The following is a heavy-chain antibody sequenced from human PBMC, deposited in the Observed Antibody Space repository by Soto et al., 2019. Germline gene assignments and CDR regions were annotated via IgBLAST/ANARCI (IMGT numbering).Heavy chain of an antibody. V-gene: IGHV1-69*08. CDR1: GGTFSSYT. CDR3: ARAYGSGSYRHFDY. CDR2: IIPIVGKP. J-gene: IGHJ4*02. D-gene: IGHD3-10*01. Sequence: QVQLVQSGAEVKKPGSSVKVSCKASGGTFSSYTFSWVRQAPGQGLEWMGRIIPIVGKPNYAQKFQGRVTMTADKSTGTAYMELSSLRSEDTAVYYCARAYGSGSYRHFDYWGQGALVTVSS.